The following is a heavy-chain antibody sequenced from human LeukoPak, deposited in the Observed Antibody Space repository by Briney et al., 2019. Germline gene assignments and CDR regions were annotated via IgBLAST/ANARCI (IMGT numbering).Heavy chain of an antibody. CDR2: IYRGST. CDR3: ARDPGIANGMDG. CDR1: GFTVSTDY. D-gene: IGHD1-26*01. V-gene: IGHV3-66*01. J-gene: IGHJ6*02. Sequence: HPGGSLRLSCVASGFTVSTDYMSWVRQAPVRDLEWVSVIYRGSTYYADSVNGRFTVSSDDSKNTLYLQMNSLRAEDTAVYYCARDPGIANGMDGWGQGTTVTVSS.